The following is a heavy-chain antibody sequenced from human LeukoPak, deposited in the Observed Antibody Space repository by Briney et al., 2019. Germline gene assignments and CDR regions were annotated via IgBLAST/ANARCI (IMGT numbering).Heavy chain of an antibody. CDR1: GYTFTSYG. D-gene: IGHD6-19*01. J-gene: IGHJ4*02. Sequence: ASVKVSCKASGYTFTSYGISWVRQAPGQGLEWMGWINPNSGGTNYAQKFQGRVTMTRDTSISTAYMELSRLRSDDTAVYYCARDLAVAGLDYWGQGTLVTVSS. CDR2: INPNSGGT. CDR3: ARDLAVAGLDY. V-gene: IGHV1-2*02.